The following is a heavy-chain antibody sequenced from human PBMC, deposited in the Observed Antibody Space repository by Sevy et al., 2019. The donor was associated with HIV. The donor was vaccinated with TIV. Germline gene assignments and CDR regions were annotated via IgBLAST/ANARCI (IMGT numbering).Heavy chain of an antibody. Sequence: ASVKVSCKVSGYTLTELSMHWVRQAPGKGLEWMGGFDPEDGETIYAQKFQGRVTMTEDTSTDTAYMELSSLRSEDTAVYYCATDRGSRSGYVNWFDPWDQGTLVTVSS. CDR2: FDPEDGET. V-gene: IGHV1-24*01. J-gene: IGHJ5*02. D-gene: IGHD5-12*01. CDR1: GYTLTELS. CDR3: ATDRGSRSGYVNWFDP.